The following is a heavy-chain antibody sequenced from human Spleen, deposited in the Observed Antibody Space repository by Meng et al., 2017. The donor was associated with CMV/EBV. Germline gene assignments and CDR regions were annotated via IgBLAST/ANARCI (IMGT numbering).Heavy chain of an antibody. J-gene: IGHJ4*02. CDR2: ISSSSSYI. CDR1: GFTFSSYS. CDR3: ARDMGYGSGSYYKPFDY. V-gene: IGHV3-21*01. Sequence: ETLSLTCAASGFTFSSYSMNWVRQAPGKGLEWVSSISSSSSYIYYADSVKGRFTISRDNAENSLYLQMNSLRAEDTAVYYCARDMGYGSGSYYKPFDYWGQGTLVTVSS. D-gene: IGHD3-10*01.